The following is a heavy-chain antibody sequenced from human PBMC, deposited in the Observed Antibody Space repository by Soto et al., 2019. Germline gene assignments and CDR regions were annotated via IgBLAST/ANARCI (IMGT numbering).Heavy chain of an antibody. Sequence: QVQLVQSGAEVKKPGSSVKVSCKASGGTFSSYDISWVRQAPGQGLEWMGGIIPIFGTANYAQKFQGRVTITADETTSTAYMELSSRRSEDTAVDYCARDHVDTAPGSVAVDWGPGTLVTVSS. CDR3: ARDHVDTAPGSVAVD. D-gene: IGHD5-18*01. V-gene: IGHV1-69*12. CDR1: GGTFSSYD. CDR2: IIPIFGTA. J-gene: IGHJ4*02.